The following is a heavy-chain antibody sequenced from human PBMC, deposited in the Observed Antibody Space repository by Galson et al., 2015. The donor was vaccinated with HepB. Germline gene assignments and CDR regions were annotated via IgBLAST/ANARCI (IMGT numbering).Heavy chain of an antibody. Sequence: SVTVSCKASGSSFTGYYMHWVRQAPGQGLEWMGWINPNSGGTNYAQKFQGRVTMTRDTSISTAYMELSSLRSDDTAVYYCTTRGWRGSLYGVDVWGQGTTGTVSS. CDR2: INPNSGGT. J-gene: IGHJ6*02. CDR1: GSSFTGYY. D-gene: IGHD2-2*01. CDR3: TTRGWRGSLYGVDV. V-gene: IGHV1-2*02.